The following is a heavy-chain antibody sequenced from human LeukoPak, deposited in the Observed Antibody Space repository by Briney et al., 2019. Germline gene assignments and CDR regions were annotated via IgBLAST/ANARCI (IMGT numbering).Heavy chain of an antibody. J-gene: IGHJ4*02. CDR2: ISWNSGSI. D-gene: IGHD4-17*01. Sequence: GGSLRLSCAASGFTFDDYAMHWVRQAPGKGLEWVSGISWNSGSIGYADSVKGRFTISRDNAKNSLYLQMNSLRAEDMALYYCANAVTIGRLDLDYWGQGTLVTVSS. V-gene: IGHV3-9*03. CDR3: ANAVTIGRLDLDY. CDR1: GFTFDDYA.